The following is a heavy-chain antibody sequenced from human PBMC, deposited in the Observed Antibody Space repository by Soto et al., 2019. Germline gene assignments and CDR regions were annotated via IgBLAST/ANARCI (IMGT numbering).Heavy chain of an antibody. J-gene: IGHJ4*02. CDR3: ARDRPVGWLVIDY. V-gene: IGHV1-2*02. D-gene: IGHD6-19*01. CDR1: GYTFTGYY. CDR2: INPNSGGT. Sequence: ASVKVSCKASGYTFTGYYMHWVRQAPGQGLEWMGWINPNSGGTNYAQKFQGRVTMTRDTSISTAYMELSRLRSDDTAVYYCARDRPVGWLVIDYWGQGTLVTVSS.